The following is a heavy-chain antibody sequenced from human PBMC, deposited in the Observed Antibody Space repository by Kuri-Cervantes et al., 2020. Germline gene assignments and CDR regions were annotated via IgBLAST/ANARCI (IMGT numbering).Heavy chain of an antibody. J-gene: IGHJ4*02. CDR3: ARDRDYGDYARVPFGY. V-gene: IGHV4-34*01. CDR1: GGSFSGYY. CDR2: IYHSGST. Sequence: SETLSLTCAVYGGSFSGYYWSWIRQPPGKGLEWIGEIYHSGSTNYNPSLKSRVTISVDKSKNQFSLKLSSVTAADTAVYYCARDRDYGDYARVPFGYWGQGTLVTVSS. D-gene: IGHD4-17*01.